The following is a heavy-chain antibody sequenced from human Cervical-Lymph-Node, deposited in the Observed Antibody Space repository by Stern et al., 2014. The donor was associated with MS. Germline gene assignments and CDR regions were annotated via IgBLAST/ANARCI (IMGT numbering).Heavy chain of an antibody. Sequence: QVQLVESGPGLVKPSETLSPPSPVPGGPIRGYDCSGIRQPPGKGLEWIGHIYYSGSTNYIPSLKSRVSISIDTPKNQFSLKLSSVTAADTAVYYCARSRDAYSPLAYWGQGALVTVSS. CDR1: GGPIRGYD. D-gene: IGHD5-24*01. CDR2: IYYSGST. CDR3: ARSRDAYSPLAY. J-gene: IGHJ4*02. V-gene: IGHV4-59*01.